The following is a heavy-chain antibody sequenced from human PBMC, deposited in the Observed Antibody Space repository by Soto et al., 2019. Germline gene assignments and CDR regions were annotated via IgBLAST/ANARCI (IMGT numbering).Heavy chain of an antibody. Sequence: GESLRLSCAASGFTFSSYGMHWVRQAPGKGLEWVAVISYDGSNKYYADSVKGRFTISRDNSKNTLYLQMNSLRAEDTAVYYCAKDFDYGDYGNFDYWGQGTLVTVSS. J-gene: IGHJ4*02. CDR1: GFTFSSYG. V-gene: IGHV3-30*18. CDR2: ISYDGSNK. D-gene: IGHD4-17*01. CDR3: AKDFDYGDYGNFDY.